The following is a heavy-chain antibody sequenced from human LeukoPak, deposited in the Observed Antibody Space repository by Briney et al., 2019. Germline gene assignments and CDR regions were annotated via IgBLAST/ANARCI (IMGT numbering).Heavy chain of an antibody. CDR2: INTDGSST. CDR1: GFTFSSYW. CDR3: AREEEGDAFDI. J-gene: IGHJ3*02. V-gene: IGHV3-74*01. Sequence: GGSLRLSCAASGFTFSSYWMHWVRQAPGKGLVWVSRINTDGSSTSYADSVKGRFTISRDNAKNSLYLQMNSLRAEDTAVYYCAREEEGDAFDIWGQGTMVTVSS.